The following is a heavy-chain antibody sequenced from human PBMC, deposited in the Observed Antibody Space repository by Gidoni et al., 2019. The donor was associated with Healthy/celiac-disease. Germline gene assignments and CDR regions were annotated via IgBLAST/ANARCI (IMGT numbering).Heavy chain of an antibody. Sequence: QSLTCTVSGGSVSSGSYYWSWIRQPPGKGLEWIGYIYYSGSTNYNPSLKSRVTISVDTSKNQFSLKLSSVTAADTAVYYCARWNGSSWLGYYYGMDVWGQGTTVTVSS. D-gene: IGHD6-13*01. J-gene: IGHJ6*02. CDR3: ARWNGSSWLGYYYGMDV. V-gene: IGHV4-61*01. CDR2: IYYSGST. CDR1: GGSVSSGSYY.